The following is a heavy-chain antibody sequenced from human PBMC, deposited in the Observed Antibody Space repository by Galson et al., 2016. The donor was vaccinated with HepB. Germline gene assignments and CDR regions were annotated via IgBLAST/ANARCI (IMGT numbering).Heavy chain of an antibody. CDR3: AREGLQAPMSNTDAFDI. J-gene: IGHJ3*02. V-gene: IGHV3-21*01. D-gene: IGHD2-2*01. CDR1: EFTFSRHT. CDR2: ISSNGYYI. Sequence: SLRLSCAASEFTFSRHTMNWVRQAPGKGLEWVSSISSNGYYIYYADSMKGRFTISRDNAKNSLYLQMNGLRVEDTAVYYCAREGLQAPMSNTDAFDIWGQGTVVTVAS.